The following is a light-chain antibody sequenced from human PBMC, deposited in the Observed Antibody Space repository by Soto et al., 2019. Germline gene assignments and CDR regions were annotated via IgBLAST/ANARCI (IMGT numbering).Light chain of an antibody. J-gene: IGKJ1*01. CDR1: QTISSW. V-gene: IGKV1-5*03. CDR2: KAS. Sequence: DIQMTQSPSTLSVSLGDRVTITCRSSQTISSWLAWYQQKPGKAPKLLXYKASTLKSGVPSRFSGSGSGTEFTLTISSLQADDFATYYCQQYNSYSLRTFGQGTKVDIK. CDR3: QQYNSYSLRT.